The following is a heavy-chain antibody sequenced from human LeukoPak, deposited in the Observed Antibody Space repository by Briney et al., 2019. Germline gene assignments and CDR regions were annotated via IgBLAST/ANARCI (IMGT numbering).Heavy chain of an antibody. V-gene: IGHV3-30*18. CDR3: AKAAIVVVITNYIDY. D-gene: IGHD3-22*01. Sequence: TGGSLGLSCAASGFTFSTYGMHWVRQAPGKGLEWVAVISYGGSNKYYADSVKGRFTISRGNSKNTLYLQMDSLRAEDTAVYYCAKAAIVVVITNYIDYWGQGTLVTVSS. J-gene: IGHJ4*02. CDR1: GFTFSTYG. CDR2: ISYGGSNK.